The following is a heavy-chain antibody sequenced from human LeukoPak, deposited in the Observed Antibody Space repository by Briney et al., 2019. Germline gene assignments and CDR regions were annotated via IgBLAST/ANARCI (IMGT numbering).Heavy chain of an antibody. J-gene: IGHJ3*01. CDR2: IKTKPFGGTS. V-gene: IGHV3-49*04. CDR3: TRHRSPYLDAFDL. D-gene: IGHD1-14*01. Sequence: PGGSLRLSCTSATFTFADYPLSWVRQAPGRGLEWITFIKTKPFGGTSEYAASVKGRFSFSRDDSKNIVYLQMNSLNTEDTAVYYRTRHRSPYLDAFDLWGQGTMVTVAS. CDR1: TFTFADYP.